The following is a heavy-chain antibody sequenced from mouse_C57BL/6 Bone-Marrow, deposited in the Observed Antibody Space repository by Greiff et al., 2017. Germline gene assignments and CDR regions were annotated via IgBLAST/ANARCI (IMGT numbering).Heavy chain of an antibody. D-gene: IGHD2-2*01. Sequence: VQLQQSGAELARPGASVKLSCKASGYTFTSYGISWVKQRTGQGLEWIGEIYPRSGNTYYNEKFKGKATLTADKSSSTAYMELRSLTSEDAAVYFCARWSDDGYDRDYLDYWGQGTTRTVSS. CDR1: GYTFTSYG. V-gene: IGHV1-81*01. CDR2: IYPRSGNT. CDR3: ARWSDDGYDRDYLDY. J-gene: IGHJ2*01.